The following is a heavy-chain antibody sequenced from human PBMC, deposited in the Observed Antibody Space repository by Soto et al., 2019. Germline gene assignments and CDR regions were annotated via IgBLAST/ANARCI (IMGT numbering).Heavy chain of an antibody. CDR3: AIYWPDIWFGAATEDY. J-gene: IGHJ4*02. Sequence: GASVKVSCKASGYSFTSYDINWVRQATGQGLEWMGWMNPNSGNTGYAQKFQGRVTMTRNTSISTAYMELSSLRSEDTAVYYCAIYWPDIWFGAATEDYRCPGILVSLSS. D-gene: IGHD3-10*01. V-gene: IGHV1-8*01. CDR1: GYSFTSYD. CDR2: MNPNSGNT.